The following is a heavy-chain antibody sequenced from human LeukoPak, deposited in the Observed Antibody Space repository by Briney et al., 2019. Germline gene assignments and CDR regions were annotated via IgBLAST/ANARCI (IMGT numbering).Heavy chain of an antibody. D-gene: IGHD6-19*01. CDR3: AIRGPYSSGWYSMDY. J-gene: IGHJ4*02. CDR2: IIPTFGTA. CDR1: GGTFSSYA. Sequence: SVKVSCKASGGTFSSYAISWVRQAPGQGLEWMGGIIPTFGTANYAQKFQGRVTITADESTSTAYMELSSLRSEDTAVYYCAIRGPYSSGWYSMDYWGQGTLVTVSS. V-gene: IGHV1-69*01.